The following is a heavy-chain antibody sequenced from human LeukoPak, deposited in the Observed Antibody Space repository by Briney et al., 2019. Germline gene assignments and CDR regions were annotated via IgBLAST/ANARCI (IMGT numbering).Heavy chain of an antibody. V-gene: IGHV3-7*01. CDR1: GFTFSNYW. CDR2: IKQDGSEK. Sequence: GGSLRLSCAASGFTFSNYWMNWVRQAPGKGLEWVANIKQDGSEKYYVDSVKGRFAISRDNAKNSLYLQMNSLRAEDTAVYYCARDGYIPRIRSLFGGANGDPPDCWGQGTLVTVSS. D-gene: IGHD3-3*01. J-gene: IGHJ4*02. CDR3: ARDGYIPRIRSLFGGANGDPPDC.